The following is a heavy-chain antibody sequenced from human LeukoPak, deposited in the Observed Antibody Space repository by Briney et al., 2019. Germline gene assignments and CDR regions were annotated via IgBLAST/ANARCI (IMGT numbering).Heavy chain of an antibody. Sequence: ASVKVSCKASGFTFTDYYIHWVRQAPGQGLEWMGSIHPKSGGTKYAQKFQGRVTVTRDTSISAAYMELSRLTSDDTAVYYCAREPPAAGSTEFDFWGQGTLVTVSS. CDR2: IHPKSGGT. D-gene: IGHD6-13*01. CDR1: GFTFTDYY. J-gene: IGHJ4*02. V-gene: IGHV1-2*02. CDR3: AREPPAAGSTEFDF.